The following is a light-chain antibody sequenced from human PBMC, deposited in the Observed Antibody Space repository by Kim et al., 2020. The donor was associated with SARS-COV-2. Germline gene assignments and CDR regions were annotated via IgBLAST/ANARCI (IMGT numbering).Light chain of an antibody. CDR2: GAS. J-gene: IGKJ1*01. V-gene: IGKV3-20*01. Sequence: EIVLTQSPGTLCLSPGERATLSCRASQSVSSSYLAWYQQKPGQAPRPLIYGASSRATGIPDRFSGSGSGTDFTLTIRRLEPEDFAVYYCQQYGSSPWTFGQGTKVDIK. CDR1: QSVSSSY. CDR3: QQYGSSPWT.